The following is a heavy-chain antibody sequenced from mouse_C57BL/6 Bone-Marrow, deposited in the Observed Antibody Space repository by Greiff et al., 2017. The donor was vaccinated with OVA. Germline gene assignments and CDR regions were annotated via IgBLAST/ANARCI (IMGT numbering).Heavy chain of an antibody. J-gene: IGHJ2*01. CDR3: ASAAQALYYFDY. D-gene: IGHD3-2*02. V-gene: IGHV1-50*01. Sequence: QVQLQQPGAELVKPGASVKLSCKASGYTFTSYWMQWVKQRPGQGLEWIGEIDPSDSYTNYNQKFKGKATLTVDPSSSTAYMQLSSLTSEDSAVDYGASAAQALYYFDYWGQGTTLTVSS. CDR1: GYTFTSYW. CDR2: IDPSDSYT.